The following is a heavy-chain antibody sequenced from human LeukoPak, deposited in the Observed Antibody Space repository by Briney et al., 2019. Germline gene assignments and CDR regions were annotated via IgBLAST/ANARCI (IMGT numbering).Heavy chain of an antibody. CDR2: ISWNSGSI. Sequence: GGSLRLSCAASGFTFDDYAMHWVRHAPGRGLEWVSGISWNSGSIGYADSVKGRFTISRDNAKNSVYLQMDRLRAEDTAVYYCARGPTNGQAFDYWGQGTLVSVSS. CDR3: ARGPTNGQAFDY. V-gene: IGHV3-9*01. J-gene: IGHJ4*02. CDR1: GFTFDDYA. D-gene: IGHD2-8*01.